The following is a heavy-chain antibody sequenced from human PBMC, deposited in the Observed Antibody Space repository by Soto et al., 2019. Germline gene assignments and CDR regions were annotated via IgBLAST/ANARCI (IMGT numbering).Heavy chain of an antibody. Sequence: SVQVSCKASGGPLSSYAISFVRRAPGQGLEWMGGIIPIFGTANYAQKFQGRVTISADKSTSTAYMELSSLRSEDTAVYYCARLWFGAHVAAFDVWGQGTMVTVSS. CDR1: GGPLSSYA. CDR2: IIPIFGTA. J-gene: IGHJ3*01. V-gene: IGHV1-69*06. D-gene: IGHD3-10*01. CDR3: ARLWFGAHVAAFDV.